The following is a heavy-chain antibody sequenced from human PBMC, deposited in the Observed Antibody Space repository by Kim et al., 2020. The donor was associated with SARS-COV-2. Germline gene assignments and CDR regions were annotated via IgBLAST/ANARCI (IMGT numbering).Heavy chain of an antibody. J-gene: IGHJ4*02. V-gene: IGHV1-24*01. CDR3: ATDDLAAAGSNFDY. D-gene: IGHD6-13*01. CDR1: GYTLTELS. Sequence: ASVKVSCKVSGYTLTELSMHWVRQAPGKGLEWMGGFDPEDGETIYAQKFQGRVTMTEDTSTDTAYMELSSLRSEDTAVYYCATDDLAAAGSNFDYWGQGTLVTVSS. CDR2: FDPEDGET.